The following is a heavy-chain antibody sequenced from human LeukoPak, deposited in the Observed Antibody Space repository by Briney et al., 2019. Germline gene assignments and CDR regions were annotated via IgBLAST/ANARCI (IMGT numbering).Heavy chain of an antibody. CDR1: GGTSSSYA. D-gene: IGHD6-6*01. V-gene: IGHV1-69*06. J-gene: IGHJ6*03. CDR2: IIPIFGTA. CDR3: ASPSSSSGEYYYYYMDV. Sequence: GSSVKVSCKASGGTSSSYAISWVRQATGQGLEWMGGIIPIFGTANYAQKFQGRVTITADKSTSTAYMELSSLRSEDTAVYYCASPSSSSGEYYYYYMDVWGKGTTVTVSS.